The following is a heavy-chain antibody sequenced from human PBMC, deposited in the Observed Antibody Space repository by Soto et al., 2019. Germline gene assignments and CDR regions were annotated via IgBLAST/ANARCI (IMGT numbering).Heavy chain of an antibody. Sequence: ASVKVSCKASGYAFTGYYMHWVRQAPGQGLEWMGWINPNSGGTNYAQKFQGRVTMTRDTSISTAYMELSRLRSDDTAVYYCARDGITGTNGHDYWGQGTLVTVSS. J-gene: IGHJ4*02. D-gene: IGHD1-7*01. CDR1: GYAFTGYY. CDR2: INPNSGGT. V-gene: IGHV1-2*02. CDR3: ARDGITGTNGHDY.